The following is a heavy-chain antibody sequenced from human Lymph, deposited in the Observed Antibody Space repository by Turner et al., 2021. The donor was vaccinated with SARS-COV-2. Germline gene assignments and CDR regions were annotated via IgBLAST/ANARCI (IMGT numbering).Heavy chain of an antibody. CDR2: IFYRGST. Sequence: QVQLQESGPRLVKPLETLSLTCTVSGGSMNNNYWSWIRQPPGKRLEWIGFIFYRGSTNYNPSLKSRVTISVDTSENQFSLKLTSVTAADTAIYYCARQIVNNWVDPWGQGTLVTVSS. CDR3: ARQIVNNWVDP. V-gene: IGHV4-59*01. D-gene: IGHD2-21*01. CDR1: GGSMNNNY. J-gene: IGHJ5*02.